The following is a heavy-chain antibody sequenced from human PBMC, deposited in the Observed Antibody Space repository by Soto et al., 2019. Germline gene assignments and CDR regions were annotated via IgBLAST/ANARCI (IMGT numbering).Heavy chain of an antibody. CDR2: ISGSGGST. Sequence: RLSCAASGFTFSSYAMSWVRQAPRKGLEWVSAISGSGGSTYYAESVKGRFTISRDNSKNTLYLQMNSLRAEDTAVYYCAKDKQQPDYRGQGPLVTVCS. J-gene: IGHJ4*02. V-gene: IGHV3-23*01. CDR1: GFTFSSYA. CDR3: AKDKQQPDY. D-gene: IGHD6-13*01.